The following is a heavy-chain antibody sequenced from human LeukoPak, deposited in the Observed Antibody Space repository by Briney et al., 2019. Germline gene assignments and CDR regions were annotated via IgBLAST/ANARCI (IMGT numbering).Heavy chain of an antibody. Sequence: GGSLRPSYAASGFTFRTYGMHWVRQAPGKGLEWAAVIWYDGSNKYYADSVKGRFTISRDNSKNTLYLQMNSLRAEDTAVYYCARGTRYDSSGYYSQDLDYWGQGTLVTVSS. V-gene: IGHV3-33*01. J-gene: IGHJ4*02. CDR3: ARGTRYDSSGYYSQDLDY. CDR2: IWYDGSNK. D-gene: IGHD3-22*01. CDR1: GFTFRTYG.